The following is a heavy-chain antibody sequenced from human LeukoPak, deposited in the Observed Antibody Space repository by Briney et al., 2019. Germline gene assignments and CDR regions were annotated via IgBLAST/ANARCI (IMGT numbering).Heavy chain of an antibody. J-gene: IGHJ4*02. CDR3: ARWGQTSGYYYVDN. CDR2: INQDGSVK. D-gene: IGHD5-12*01. Sequence: PGGSLRLSCGASGFTLSSNWMTWVRQAPGRGLEWVASINQDGSVKYYVDSVKGRFTISRDNARNSLPLQMNSQGVEDTAVYFCARWGQTSGYYYVDNWGQGTLVTVSS. CDR1: GFTLSSNW. V-gene: IGHV3-7*01.